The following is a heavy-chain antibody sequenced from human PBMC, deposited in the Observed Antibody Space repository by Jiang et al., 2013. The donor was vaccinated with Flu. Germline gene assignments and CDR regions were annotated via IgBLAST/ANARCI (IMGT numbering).Heavy chain of an antibody. Sequence: SGSGLVKPSETLSLTCTVSGGSISSYYWSWIRQPPGKGLEWIGCFYTSGLTNSNPSLKSRVTISLDTSKNQLSLKLNSVTAADTAVYYCARGQGGLLWFGEYYFDYWGQGTLVTVSS. D-gene: IGHD3-10*01. CDR3: ARGQGGLLWFGEYYFDY. CDR2: FYTSGLT. J-gene: IGHJ4*02. CDR1: GGSISSYY. V-gene: IGHV4-4*09.